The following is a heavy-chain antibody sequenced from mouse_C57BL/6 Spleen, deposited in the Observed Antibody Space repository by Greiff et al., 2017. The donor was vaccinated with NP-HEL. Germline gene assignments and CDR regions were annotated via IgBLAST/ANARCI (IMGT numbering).Heavy chain of an antibody. CDR2: ISGGGGNT. J-gene: IGHJ3*01. V-gene: IGHV5-9*01. CDR3: ARHRYGYDVDWFAY. CDR1: GFTFSSYT. D-gene: IGHD2-2*01. Sequence: DVMLVESGGGLVKPGGSLKLSCAASGFTFSSYTMSWVRQTPEKRLEWVATISGGGGNTYYPDSVKGRFTISRDNAKNTLYLQMSSLRSEDTALYYCARHRYGYDVDWFAYWGQGTLVTVSA.